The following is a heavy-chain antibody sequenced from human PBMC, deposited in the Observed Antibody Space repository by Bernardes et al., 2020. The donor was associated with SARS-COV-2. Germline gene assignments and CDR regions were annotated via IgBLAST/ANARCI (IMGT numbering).Heavy chain of an antibody. V-gene: IGHV1-3*01. J-gene: IGHJ4*02. Sequence: ASVKVSCKASGYTFTSYAMHWVRQAPGQRLEWMGWINAGNGNTKYSQKFQGRVTITRDTSASTAYMELSSLRSEDTAVYYCARDSTPFQYYDFWSGYYRYFDYWGQGTLVTVSS. CDR2: INAGNGNT. CDR1: GYTFTSYA. D-gene: IGHD3-3*01. CDR3: ARDSTPFQYYDFWSGYYRYFDY.